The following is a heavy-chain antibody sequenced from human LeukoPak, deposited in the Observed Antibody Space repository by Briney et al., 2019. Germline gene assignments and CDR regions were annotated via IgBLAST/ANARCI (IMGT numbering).Heavy chain of an antibody. Sequence: GGSLRLSCAASGFIFSNYEMNWVRQAPGKGLEWVSYISSRGGAIYYADSLKGRFTISRDNAKNSLYLQMSSLRAEDTAVYYCAKLTVVAPTRPQGFDLWGRGTLVTVSS. V-gene: IGHV3-48*03. J-gene: IGHJ2*01. CDR1: GFIFSNYE. CDR2: ISSRGGAI. CDR3: AKLTVVAPTRPQGFDL. D-gene: IGHD3-22*01.